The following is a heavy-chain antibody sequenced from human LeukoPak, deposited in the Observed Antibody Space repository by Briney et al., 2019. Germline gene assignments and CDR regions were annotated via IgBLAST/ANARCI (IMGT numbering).Heavy chain of an antibody. V-gene: IGHV3-21*01. CDR3: ARDFCSTTSCRFEY. D-gene: IGHD2-2*01. J-gene: IGHJ4*02. CDR2: ISSSSSYI. CDR1: GFTFSSYS. Sequence: GGSLRLSCAASGFTFSSYSMNWVRQAPGKGLEWVSSISSSSSYIYYADSVKGRFTISRDNAKNSLYLQMNTLRAEDTAVYYCARDFCSTTSCRFEYWGQGTLVTVSS.